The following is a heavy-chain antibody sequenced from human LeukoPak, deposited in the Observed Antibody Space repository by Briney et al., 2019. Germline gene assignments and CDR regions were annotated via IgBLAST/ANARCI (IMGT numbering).Heavy chain of an antibody. J-gene: IGHJ4*02. D-gene: IGHD5-12*01. V-gene: IGHV4-59*02. CDR2: FSYSGST. Sequence: SETLSLTCTVSGGSVSSYYWSWIRQPPGKGLEWIGYFSYSGSTNYNPSLKSRVTISVDTSKNQFSLKLSSVTAADTAVYYCARGPLDSGYTYFDYWGQGTLVSVSS. CDR1: GGSVSSYY. CDR3: ARGPLDSGYTYFDY.